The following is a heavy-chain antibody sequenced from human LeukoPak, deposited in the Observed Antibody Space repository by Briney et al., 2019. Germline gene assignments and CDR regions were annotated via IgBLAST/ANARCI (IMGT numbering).Heavy chain of an antibody. Sequence: GGSLRLSCAASGFTFSSYAIHWVRQAPGKGLEWVAVISYDGSNKYYADSVKGRFTISRDNSKSTLYLQMNSLRAEDTAVYYCAREVGVQLWLNYYGMDVWGQGTTVTVSS. CDR2: ISYDGSNK. CDR3: AREVGVQLWLNYYGMDV. CDR1: GFTFSSYA. D-gene: IGHD5-18*01. J-gene: IGHJ6*02. V-gene: IGHV3-30*04.